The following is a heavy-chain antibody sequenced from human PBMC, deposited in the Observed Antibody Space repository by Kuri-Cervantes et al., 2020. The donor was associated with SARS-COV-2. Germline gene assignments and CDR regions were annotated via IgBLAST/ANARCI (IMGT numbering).Heavy chain of an antibody. J-gene: IGHJ5*02. D-gene: IGHD3-3*01. CDR3: AASDYDFWSRGHNWFDP. CDR2: IYHSGST. V-gene: IGHV4-38-2*01. Sequence: SETLSLTCAVSGYSISSGYYWGWIRQPPGKGLEWIGSIYHSGSTYYNPSLKSRVTISVDTSKNQFSLKLSSVTAADTAVYYCAASDYDFWSRGHNWFDPWGQGTLVTVSS. CDR1: GYSISSGYY.